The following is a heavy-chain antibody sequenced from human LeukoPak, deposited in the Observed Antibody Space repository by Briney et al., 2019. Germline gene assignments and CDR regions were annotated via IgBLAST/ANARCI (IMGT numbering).Heavy chain of an antibody. CDR3: ARDVNYDHHY. Sequence: PGGSLRLSCAASGFIFSDYYMSWIRQAPGKGLEWISVIYSTGNTFYADSVKGRFTISRDNSKNTVSLQMNSLRAEDTAVYYCARDVNYDHHYWGQGTLVTVSS. J-gene: IGHJ4*02. CDR1: GFIFSDYY. V-gene: IGHV3-66*01. D-gene: IGHD1-7*01. CDR2: IYSTGNT.